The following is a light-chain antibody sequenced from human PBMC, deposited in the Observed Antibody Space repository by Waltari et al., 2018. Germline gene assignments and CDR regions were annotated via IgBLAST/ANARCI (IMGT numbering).Light chain of an antibody. V-gene: IGLV2-14*03. J-gene: IGLJ1*01. Sequence: QSVLTQPASVSESPGQSITIPCTGTSSDVGDFNHVSWYQQQPDKAPKLLIYDVTIRPSGVPDRFSGTKSGHTASLTISGLQVDDEADYYCSSDTTSGYYVFASGTKVTVL. CDR1: SSDVGDFNH. CDR2: DVT. CDR3: SSDTTSGYYV.